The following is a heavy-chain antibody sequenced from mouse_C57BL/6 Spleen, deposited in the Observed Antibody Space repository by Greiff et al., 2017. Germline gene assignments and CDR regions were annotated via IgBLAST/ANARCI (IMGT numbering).Heavy chain of an antibody. J-gene: IGHJ3*01. CDR1: GYAFTNYL. CDR3: ARWNGYDGFAY. D-gene: IGHD2-2*01. Sequence: VHLVESGAELVRPGTSVKVSCKASGYAFTNYLIEWVKQRPGQGLEWIGVINPGSGGTNYNEKFKGKATLTADKSSSTAYMQLSSLTSEDSAVYFCARWNGYDGFAYWGQGTLVTVSA. CDR2: INPGSGGT. V-gene: IGHV1-54*01.